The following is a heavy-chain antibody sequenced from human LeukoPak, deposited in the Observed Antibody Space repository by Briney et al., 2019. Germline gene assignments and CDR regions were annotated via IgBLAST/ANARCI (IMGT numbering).Heavy chain of an antibody. CDR1: GGSMNNCY. J-gene: IGHJ4*02. Sequence: PSETLSLTCSVSGGSMNNCYWSWIRQPPGKGLEWIGYIYFSGSSNYNPSLKSRVTMSVDTSKNQFSLKLSSVTAADTAVYYCARHVRSGYNFLDYWGQGNLVTVSS. D-gene: IGHD5-24*01. CDR3: ARHVRSGYNFLDY. V-gene: IGHV4-59*08. CDR2: IYFSGSS.